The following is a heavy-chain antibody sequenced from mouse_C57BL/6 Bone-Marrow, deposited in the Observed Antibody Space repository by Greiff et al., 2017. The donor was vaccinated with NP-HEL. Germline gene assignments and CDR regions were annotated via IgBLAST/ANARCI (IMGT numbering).Heavy chain of an antibody. CDR1: GYTFTDYE. Sequence: QDQLQQSGAELVRPGASVTLSCKASGYTFTDYEMHWVKQTPVHGLEWIGAIDPETGGTAYNQKFKGKAILTADKSSSTAYMELRSLTSEDSAVYYCTRGGTTREYYYAMDYWGQGTSVTVSS. D-gene: IGHD2-12*01. CDR3: TRGGTTREYYYAMDY. V-gene: IGHV1-15*01. J-gene: IGHJ4*01. CDR2: IDPETGGT.